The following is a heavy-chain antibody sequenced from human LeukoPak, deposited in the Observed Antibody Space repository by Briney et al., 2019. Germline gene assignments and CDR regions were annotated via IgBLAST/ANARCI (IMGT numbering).Heavy chain of an antibody. D-gene: IGHD6-13*01. J-gene: IGHJ4*02. V-gene: IGHV3-30-3*01. CDR1: GFTFSRYP. CDR2: LSYDGSNK. Sequence: QPGTSLRLSCAASGFTFSRYPMHWVRQAPGKGLEWVAVLSYDGSNKYYADSVKGRFTISRDNSKNTLYLQMNSLRAEDTAVYYCAKENVWSSSWAATYFDYWGQGTLVTVSS. CDR3: AKENVWSSSWAATYFDY.